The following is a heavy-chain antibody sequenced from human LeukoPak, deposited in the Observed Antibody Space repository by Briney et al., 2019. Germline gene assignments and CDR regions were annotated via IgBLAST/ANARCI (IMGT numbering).Heavy chain of an antibody. CDR1: GFTFSSYS. CDR2: ISSSSSYI. CDR3: AKDTAMVTSFADY. J-gene: IGHJ4*02. V-gene: IGHV3-21*04. Sequence: GGSLRLSCAASGFTFSSYSMNWVRQAPGKGLEWVSSISSSSSYIYYADSVKGRFTISRDNAKNSLYLQMNSLRAEDTALYYCAKDTAMVTSFADYWGQGTLVTVSS. D-gene: IGHD5-18*01.